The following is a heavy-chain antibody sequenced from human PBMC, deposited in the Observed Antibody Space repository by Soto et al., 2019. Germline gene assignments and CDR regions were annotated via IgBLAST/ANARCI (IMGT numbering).Heavy chain of an antibody. CDR3: ARRVGATGYYYYGMDV. CDR2: ISAYNGNT. Sequence: ASVKVSCKASGYTFTSYGISWVRQAPGQGLEWMGWISAYNGNTNYAQNLQGRVTMTTDTSTSTAYMELRSLRSDDTAVYDCARRVGATGYYYYGMDVWGQGTTVTVSS. D-gene: IGHD1-26*01. CDR1: GYTFTSYG. J-gene: IGHJ6*02. V-gene: IGHV1-18*01.